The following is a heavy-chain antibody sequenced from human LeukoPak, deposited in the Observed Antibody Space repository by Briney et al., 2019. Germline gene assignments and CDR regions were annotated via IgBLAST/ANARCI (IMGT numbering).Heavy chain of an antibody. V-gene: IGHV3-30*02. CDR1: GFTFSTYG. CDR2: IRYDGSNK. J-gene: IGHJ4*02. Sequence: GGSLRLSCAASGFTFSTYGMHWVRQAPGKGLEWVAFIRYDGSNKYYADSVKGRFTISRDNSENTLYLQMNSLRAEDTAAYYCAKGVNVGGTRLVDYWGQGTLVTVSS. D-gene: IGHD1-26*01. CDR3: AKGVNVGGTRLVDY.